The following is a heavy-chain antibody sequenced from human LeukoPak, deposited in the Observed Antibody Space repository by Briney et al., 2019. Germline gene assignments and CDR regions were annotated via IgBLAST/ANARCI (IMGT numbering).Heavy chain of an antibody. J-gene: IGHJ6*03. Sequence: SETLSLTCTVSGGSISSSSYYWGWIRQPPGKGLEWIGSIYHSGSTYYNPSLKSRVTISLDTSKNQFSLKLSSVTAADTAVYYCARRLRFGYYYYMDVWGKGTTVTISS. D-gene: IGHD5-12*01. CDR1: GGSISSSSYY. V-gene: IGHV4-39*07. CDR2: IYHSGST. CDR3: ARRLRFGYYYYMDV.